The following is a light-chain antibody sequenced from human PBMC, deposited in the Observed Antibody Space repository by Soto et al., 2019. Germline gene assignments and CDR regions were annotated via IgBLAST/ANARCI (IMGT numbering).Light chain of an antibody. CDR2: SAS. Sequence: EIVLTQSPGTLSLSPGERANLTCRASQSISSNVDWYQQKPGQAPRILINSASTRATGIPARFSGSGSGTDFTLTISSLEPEDFAVYYCQQRSNWPLTFGGGTKVDIK. V-gene: IGKV3-11*01. CDR3: QQRSNWPLT. CDR1: QSISSN. J-gene: IGKJ4*01.